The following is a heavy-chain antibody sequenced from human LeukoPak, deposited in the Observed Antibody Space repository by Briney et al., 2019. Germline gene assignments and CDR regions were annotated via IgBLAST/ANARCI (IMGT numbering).Heavy chain of an antibody. J-gene: IGHJ4*02. D-gene: IGHD3-22*01. Sequence: ASVKVSCKASGYTFTSSGISWVRQAPGQGLEWMGWISAYNGNTNYAQKLQGRVTMTTDTSTSTAYMELRSLRSDDTAVYYCARDPGLYYYDSSGYPFGYWGQGTLVTVSS. V-gene: IGHV1-18*01. CDR3: ARDPGLYYYDSSGYPFGY. CDR2: ISAYNGNT. CDR1: GYTFTSSG.